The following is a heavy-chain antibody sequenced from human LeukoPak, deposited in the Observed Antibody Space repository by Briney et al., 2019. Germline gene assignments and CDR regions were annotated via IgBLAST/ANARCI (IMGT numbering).Heavy chain of an antibody. D-gene: IGHD3-22*01. CDR2: MYYTGST. V-gene: IGHV4-39*01. Sequence: PSETLSLTCNVSGGSISRSSYYWGWIRQPPGKGLEWIASMYYTGSTYYNPSLKSRVTISVDTSKNQFSLKLSSVTAADTAVYYCARIRVGGYYSHAFDIWGQGTMVTVS. CDR3: ARIRVGGYYSHAFDI. J-gene: IGHJ3*02. CDR1: GGSISRSSYY.